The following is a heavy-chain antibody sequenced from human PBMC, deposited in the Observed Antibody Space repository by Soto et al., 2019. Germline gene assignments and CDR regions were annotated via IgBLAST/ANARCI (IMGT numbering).Heavy chain of an antibody. CDR3: ARGRYSSSWTGVY. J-gene: IGHJ4*02. Sequence: GASVKVSCKASGCTFSSYAINWVRQAPGQGLEWMGGIIPIFGTANYAQKFQGRVTITADESTSTAYMELSSLRSEDTAVYYCARGRYSSSWTGVYWGQGTRVTVS. CDR2: IIPIFGTA. CDR1: GCTFSSYA. V-gene: IGHV1-69*13. D-gene: IGHD6-13*01.